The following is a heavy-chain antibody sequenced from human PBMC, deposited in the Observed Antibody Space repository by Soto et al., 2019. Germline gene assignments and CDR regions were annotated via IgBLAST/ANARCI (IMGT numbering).Heavy chain of an antibody. CDR2: IHHSGPT. D-gene: IGHD3-10*01. J-gene: IGHJ4*02. CDR3: ARGGITTVRNYYFDH. Sequence: PSETLSLTCKVSGDSISGSEWWSWVRQPPGKGLEWIAEIHHSGPTNYNPSLKSRVTITVDKSDNQFSLRLSPVTAADTAVYYCARGGITTVRNYYFDHWGQGTLVTVSS. V-gene: IGHV4-4*02. CDR1: GDSISGSEW.